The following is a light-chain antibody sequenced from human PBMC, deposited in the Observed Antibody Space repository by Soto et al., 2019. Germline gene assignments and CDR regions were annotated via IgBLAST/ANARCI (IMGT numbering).Light chain of an antibody. J-gene: IGLJ1*01. Sequence: QSVLTQPASVSGSPGQSFAISCTGTSSDVGGYNYVSWYQHHPGKAPKVMIYDVSNRPSGVSTRFSGSKSGNTASLTISGLQAEDEADYYCSSYTSSSTLYVFGSGTKVTVL. CDR3: SSYTSSSTLYV. CDR1: SSDVGGYNY. CDR2: DVS. V-gene: IGLV2-14*03.